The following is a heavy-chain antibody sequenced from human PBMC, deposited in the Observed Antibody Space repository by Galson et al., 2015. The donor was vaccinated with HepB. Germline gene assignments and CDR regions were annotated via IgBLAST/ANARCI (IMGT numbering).Heavy chain of an antibody. J-gene: IGHJ4*02. Sequence: SLRLSCAASGFTFSSYWMHWVRQAPGKGLVWVSRINSDGSRTTYADSVKGRFTISRDNAKNTLYVQMNSLRAEDTAVYYCARGSAWIAAAGTLDYWGQGTLVTASS. V-gene: IGHV3-74*01. CDR3: ARGSAWIAAAGTLDY. D-gene: IGHD6-13*01. CDR1: GFTFSSYW. CDR2: INSDGSRT.